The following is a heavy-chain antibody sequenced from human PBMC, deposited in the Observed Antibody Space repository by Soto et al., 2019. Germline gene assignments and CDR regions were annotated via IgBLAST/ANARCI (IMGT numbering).Heavy chain of an antibody. Sequence: GGSLRLSCAASGFTFSSYAMSWVRQAPGKGLEWVSAISGSGGSTYYADSVKGRFTISRDNSKNTLYLQMNSLRAEDTAVYYCAKDPIAVADNPYAFDIWGQGTMVTVSS. V-gene: IGHV3-23*01. CDR2: ISGSGGST. D-gene: IGHD6-19*01. CDR3: AKDPIAVADNPYAFDI. CDR1: GFTFSSYA. J-gene: IGHJ3*02.